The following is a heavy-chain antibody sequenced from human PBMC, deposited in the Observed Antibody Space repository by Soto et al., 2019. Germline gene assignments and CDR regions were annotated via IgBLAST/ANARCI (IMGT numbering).Heavy chain of an antibody. CDR1: GYTFTSYG. CDR2: ISAYNGNT. J-gene: IGHJ4*02. V-gene: IGHV1-18*01. Sequence: QVQLVQSGAEVKKPGASVKVSCKASGYTFTSYGISWVRQAPGQGLEWMGWISAYNGNTNYAQKLQGRVTMTTDTSTSKAYMELRSLRSDDTAVYYCASPTPYSSSYWEDLDYWGQGTLVTVSS. CDR3: ASPTPYSSSYWEDLDY. D-gene: IGHD6-6*01.